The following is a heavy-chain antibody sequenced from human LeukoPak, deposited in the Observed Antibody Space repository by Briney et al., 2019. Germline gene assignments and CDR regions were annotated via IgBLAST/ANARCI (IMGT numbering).Heavy chain of an antibody. V-gene: IGHV4-34*01. J-gene: IGHJ4*02. CDR1: GGSFSGYY. CDR2: INHSGST. Sequence: SETLSLTCAVYGGSFSGYYWSWIRQPPGKGLEWIGEINHSGSTNYNPSLKSRVTISVDTSKNQFSLKLSSVTAADTDVYYCARSAYSSIRNWGQGTLVTVSS. CDR3: ARSAYSSIRN. D-gene: IGHD6-19*01.